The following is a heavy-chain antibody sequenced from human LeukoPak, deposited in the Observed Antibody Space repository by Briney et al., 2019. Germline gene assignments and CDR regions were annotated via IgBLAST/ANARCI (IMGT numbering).Heavy chain of an antibody. Sequence: GVSLTLPCAASGFTFSSYSMNWVRQAPGKGLEWVSYISSSSSTIYYADSVKGRFTISRDNAKNSLYLQMNSLRAEDTAVYYCARGRQRSIAVAGDWVYWGQGTLVTVSS. CDR3: ARGRQRSIAVAGDWVY. D-gene: IGHD6-19*01. CDR2: ISSSSSTI. V-gene: IGHV3-48*04. CDR1: GFTFSSYS. J-gene: IGHJ4*02.